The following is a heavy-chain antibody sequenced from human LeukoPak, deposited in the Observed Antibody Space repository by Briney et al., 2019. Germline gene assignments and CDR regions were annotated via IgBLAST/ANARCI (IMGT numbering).Heavy chain of an antibody. CDR1: GFIFSNYG. D-gene: IGHD1-26*01. CDR3: AKDAWEVGATSEIDY. J-gene: IGHJ4*02. Sequence: PGGSLRLSCATSGFIFSNYGMHWVRQAPGKGLEWVGFIRYDGSDKYYADSVKGRFTISRDSSKNKVYLQMNSLRTEDTAVYYCAKDAWEVGATSEIDYWGQGTLVTVSS. V-gene: IGHV3-30*02. CDR2: IRYDGSDK.